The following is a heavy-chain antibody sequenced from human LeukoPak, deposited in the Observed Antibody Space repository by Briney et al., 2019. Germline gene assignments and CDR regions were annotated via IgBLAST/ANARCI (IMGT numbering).Heavy chain of an antibody. J-gene: IGHJ4*02. CDR2: INPNSGGR. Sequence: GASVKVSCKASGYTFTDYCMHWVRRAPGQGLEWMGWINPNSGGRRYAQKFQGRVTMTRDMSITTAYMELSTLTYDDTAVYYCARGPYDSSGHQDYWGQGTLVTVSS. V-gene: IGHV1-2*02. CDR1: GYTFTDYC. CDR3: ARGPYDSSGHQDY. D-gene: IGHD3-22*01.